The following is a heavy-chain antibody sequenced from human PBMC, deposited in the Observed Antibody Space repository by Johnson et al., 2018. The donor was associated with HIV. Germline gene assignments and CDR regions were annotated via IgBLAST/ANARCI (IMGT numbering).Heavy chain of an antibody. J-gene: IGHJ3*02. Sequence: VQLVESGGGLVQSGGSLRLSCAASGFTFSSYVMSWVRQAPGKGLEWVSSITGRGGSTYYADSVQGRFTISRDNSKNTLYLQMNSLSTEDTAVYYCAKDLTYYNFWSGYWGDAFDIWGQGTMVTVSS. CDR3: AKDLTYYNFWSGYWGDAFDI. CDR2: ITGRGGST. V-gene: IGHV3-23*04. D-gene: IGHD3-3*01. CDR1: GFTFSSYV.